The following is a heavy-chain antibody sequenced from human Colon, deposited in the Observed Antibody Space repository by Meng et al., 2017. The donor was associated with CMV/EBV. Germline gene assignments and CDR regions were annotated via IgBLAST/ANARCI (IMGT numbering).Heavy chain of an antibody. CDR3: ARTQYLGWQLLRFDP. CDR1: GFTVSTDY. D-gene: IGHD2-15*01. CDR2: IYSDGNT. V-gene: IGHV3-66*01. J-gene: IGHJ5*02. Sequence: VQVVVSGGNLVQPGGSLRLPWSASGFTVSTDYMSWVRQAPGKGLEWVSVIYSDGNTYYADSVKGRFTISRDNSKNTLYLQMNSLRVEDTAVYYCARTQYLGWQLLRFDPWGQGTLVTVSS.